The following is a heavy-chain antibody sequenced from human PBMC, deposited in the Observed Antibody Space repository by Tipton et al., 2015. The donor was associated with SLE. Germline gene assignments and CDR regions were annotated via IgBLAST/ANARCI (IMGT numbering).Heavy chain of an antibody. V-gene: IGHV4-31*03. D-gene: IGHD3-3*01. CDR3: AKVRDDFWSGLPPVNAFDI. J-gene: IGHJ3*02. Sequence: TLSLTCTVSGVSITSGGYYWSWIRKHPGKGLEWVGYIYYSGSTYYSPSLKSRVTISLDTSKNQVSLKLSSVTAADTAVYYCAKVRDDFWSGLPPVNAFDIWGQGTRVTVSS. CDR1: GVSITSGGYY. CDR2: IYYSGST.